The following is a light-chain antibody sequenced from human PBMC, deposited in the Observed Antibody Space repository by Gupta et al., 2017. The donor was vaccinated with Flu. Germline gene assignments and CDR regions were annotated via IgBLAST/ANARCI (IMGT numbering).Light chain of an antibody. CDR3: MQALQTLIT. Sequence: VLTPSALSLPVTPGEPASISCRSSQSLLDKNGNNYLDWYLQKPGQSPQLLIYLGSTRASGVPDRFSGSGSGTDFTLKISRVEAEDVGTYYCMQALQTLITFGGGTKVEIK. CDR2: LGS. V-gene: IGKV2-28*01. J-gene: IGKJ4*01. CDR1: QSLLDKNGNNY.